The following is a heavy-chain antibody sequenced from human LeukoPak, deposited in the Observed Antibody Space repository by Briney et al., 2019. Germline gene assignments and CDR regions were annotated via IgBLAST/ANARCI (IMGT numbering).Heavy chain of an antibody. CDR3: AKSPSLAVAARA. Sequence: GRSQTPASQAPRITFRSYAMSWVRRAPGKELEWVSAISGSGGSTYYADSVKGRFTISRDNSKNTLYLQMNSLRAEDTAVYYCAKSPSLAVAARAWGQGTLVTVSS. CDR2: ISGSGGST. V-gene: IGHV3-23*01. J-gene: IGHJ5*02. CDR1: RITFRSYA. D-gene: IGHD6-19*01.